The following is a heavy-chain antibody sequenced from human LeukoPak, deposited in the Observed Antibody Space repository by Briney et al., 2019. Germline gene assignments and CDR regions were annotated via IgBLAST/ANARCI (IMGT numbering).Heavy chain of an antibody. J-gene: IGHJ4*02. Sequence: GGSLRLSCAVSGFTFSSYSMNWVRQAPGKGLEWVSSISSSSSYIYSADLVKGRLTISRDNAKSSLYLQMNSLRVEDTAVYYCARDRWEDEYGDYAYWGQGTLVTVSS. CDR1: GFTFSSYS. V-gene: IGHV3-21*01. CDR3: ARDRWEDEYGDYAY. D-gene: IGHD4-17*01. CDR2: ISSSSSYI.